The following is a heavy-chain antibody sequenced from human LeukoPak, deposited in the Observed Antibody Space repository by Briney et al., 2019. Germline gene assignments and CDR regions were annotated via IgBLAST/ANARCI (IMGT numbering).Heavy chain of an antibody. CDR2: INHSGST. J-gene: IGHJ4*02. V-gene: IGHV4-34*01. CDR1: GGSFSGYY. CDR3: ARRTMMGDYDY. Sequence: SETLSLTCAVYGGSFSGYYWSWIRQPPGKGLEWIGEINHSGSTNYNPSLKSRVTISVDTSKNQFSLKLSSVTAADTAVYYCARRTMMGDYDYWGQGTLVTVSS. D-gene: IGHD3-10*02.